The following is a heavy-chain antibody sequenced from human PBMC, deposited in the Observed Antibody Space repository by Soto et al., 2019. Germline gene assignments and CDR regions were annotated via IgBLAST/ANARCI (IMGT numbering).Heavy chain of an antibody. Sequence: SLRLSCAASGFAFDDYAMHWVRQAPGKGLGWVSGISWNSGSMGYGDSVRGRFTISRDNAKNSLYLQMNSLRPEDTAFYYCTKDNGGYYDSSGNFEYWGQGTLVTVSS. CDR1: GFAFDDYA. CDR3: TKDNGGYYDSSGNFEY. V-gene: IGHV3-9*01. D-gene: IGHD3-22*01. J-gene: IGHJ4*02. CDR2: ISWNSGSM.